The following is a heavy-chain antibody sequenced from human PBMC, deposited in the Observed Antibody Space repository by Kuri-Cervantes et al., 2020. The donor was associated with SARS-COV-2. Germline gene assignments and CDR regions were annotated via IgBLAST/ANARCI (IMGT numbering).Heavy chain of an antibody. CDR1: GFTFSNYG. J-gene: IGHJ6*02. CDR3: AKDAGTMARDHYYYGMDV. CDR2: ISYNGSNE. Sequence: GESLKISCAASGFTFSNYGMHWVRQAPGKGLEWVAVISYNGSNEYYADSVKGRFTISRDNSKNTLYLQVNSLRAEDTSVYYCAKDAGTMARDHYYYGMDVWGQGTTVTVSS. D-gene: IGHD3-10*01. V-gene: IGHV3-30*18.